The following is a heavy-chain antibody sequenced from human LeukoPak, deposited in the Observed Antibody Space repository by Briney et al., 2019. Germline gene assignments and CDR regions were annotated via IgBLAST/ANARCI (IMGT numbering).Heavy chain of an antibody. CDR3: AGSMVY. J-gene: IGHJ4*02. CDR1: GFTFSSYW. D-gene: IGHD2/OR15-2a*01. V-gene: IGHV3-7*01. CDR2: IQQGGSEK. Sequence: GGSLRLSCAASGFTFSSYWMTWVRQAPGKGLEWVANIQQGGSEKHYVDSVKGRFTISRDNAKNSLYLQMNSVRAEDTAVYYCAGSMVYWGQGTLVTVSS.